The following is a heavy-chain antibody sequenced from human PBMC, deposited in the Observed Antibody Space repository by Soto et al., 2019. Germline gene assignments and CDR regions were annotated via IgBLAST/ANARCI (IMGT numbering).Heavy chain of an antibody. J-gene: IGHJ4*02. Sequence: QVHLVQSGAEVKKPGASVKVSCKGSGYDFTTYGITWVRQTPGQGLEWMAWISAHNGNTDYAQKLQGRVTVTRDTSPGTAYMELRSLRSDDTAVYSCARVRYGDYWGQGALVTVSS. V-gene: IGHV1-18*01. CDR2: ISAHNGNT. D-gene: IGHD3-10*01. CDR3: ARVRYGDY. CDR1: GYDFTTYG.